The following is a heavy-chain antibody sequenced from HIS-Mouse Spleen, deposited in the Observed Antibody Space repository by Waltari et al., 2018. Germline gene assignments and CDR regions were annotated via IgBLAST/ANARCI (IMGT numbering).Heavy chain of an antibody. CDR3: TSEARIAAIDY. J-gene: IGHJ4*02. CDR1: GFTLSKAW. CDR2: IKSKTDGGTT. D-gene: IGHD6-13*01. Sequence: EVQLVESGGGLVKPGGSVRLPWTASGFTLSKAWLGRVRRSPGKGLEWVGRIKSKTDGGTTDYAAPVKGRFTISRDDSKNTLYLQMNSLKTEDTAVYYCTSEARIAAIDYWGQGTLVTVSS. V-gene: IGHV3-15*01.